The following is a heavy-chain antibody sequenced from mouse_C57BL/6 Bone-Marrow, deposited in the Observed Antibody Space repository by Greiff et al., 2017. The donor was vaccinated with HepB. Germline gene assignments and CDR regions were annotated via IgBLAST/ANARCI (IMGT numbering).Heavy chain of an antibody. CDR2: ISNGGGST. V-gene: IGHV5-12*01. D-gene: IGHD2-4*01. J-gene: IGHJ4*01. CDR1: GFTFSDYY. CDR3: ARHYDYDEGYAMDY. Sequence: EVQLVESGGGLVQPGGSLKLSCAASGFTFSDYYMYWVRQTPEKRLEWVAYISNGGGSTYYPDTVKGRFTISRDNAKNTLYLQMSRLKSEDTAMYYCARHYDYDEGYAMDYWGQGTSVTVSS.